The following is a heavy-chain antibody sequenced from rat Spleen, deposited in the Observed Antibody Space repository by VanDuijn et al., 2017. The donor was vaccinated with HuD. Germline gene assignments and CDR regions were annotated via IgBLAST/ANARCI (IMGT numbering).Heavy chain of an antibody. Sequence: EVQLVESDGGLVQPGRSLKFSCATSGFTFSDYYLAWVRQAPTKGLEWVATISYDGSRTYYRDSVKGRFTISRDNAKSILYLQMDSLRSEDTATYYCARPVYDWYFDFWGPGAMVTVSS. CDR3: ARPVYDWYFDF. CDR1: GFTFSDYY. CDR2: ISYDGSRT. V-gene: IGHV5-29*01. J-gene: IGHJ1*01.